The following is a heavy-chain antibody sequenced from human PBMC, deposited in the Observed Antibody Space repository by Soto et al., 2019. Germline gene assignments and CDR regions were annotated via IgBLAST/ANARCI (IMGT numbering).Heavy chain of an antibody. CDR3: SRHEEGRRMVFYGMDV. Sequence: GGSLRLSCSASGFTFSRSDLHWVRQAPGKGLEWVGRVRSKIHNYATSFADSVRGRFTISRNDSDNTVPLEMSGLKSEDTALYYCSRHEEGRRMVFYGMDVRGQGTTVTVSS. D-gene: IGHD2-8*01. V-gene: IGHV3-73*01. CDR2: VRSKIHNYAT. J-gene: IGHJ6*02. CDR1: GFTFSRSD.